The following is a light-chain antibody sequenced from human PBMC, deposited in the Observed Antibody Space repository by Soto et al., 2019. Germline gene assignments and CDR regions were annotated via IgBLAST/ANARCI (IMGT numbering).Light chain of an antibody. Sequence: EIVLTQSPGTLSLSPGERATLSCRASQSLSSSYLVWYQQKPGQAPRLLIYGASSRATGIPDRFSGSGSGTVFKLTISRLEPEDFAVYYCQHYGNTPPSVTFGPGTKVDIK. CDR3: QHYGNTPPSVT. CDR1: QSLSSSY. J-gene: IGKJ3*01. CDR2: GAS. V-gene: IGKV3-20*01.